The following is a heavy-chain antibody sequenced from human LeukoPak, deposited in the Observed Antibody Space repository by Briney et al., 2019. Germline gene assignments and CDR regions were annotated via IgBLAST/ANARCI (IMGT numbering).Heavy chain of an antibody. V-gene: IGHV1-69*06. CDR3: ARDLQITRRPGSIDY. J-gene: IGHJ4*02. CDR1: GGAFNSYA. D-gene: IGHD3-10*01. CDR2: IIPVFGTV. Sequence: ASVKVSCKASGGAFNSYAFNWVRQAPGQGLEWMGGIIPVFGTVKYTQKSQGRVTITADKSASTVYMELRSLRSEDTAVYYCARDLQITRRPGSIDYWGQGTLVTASS.